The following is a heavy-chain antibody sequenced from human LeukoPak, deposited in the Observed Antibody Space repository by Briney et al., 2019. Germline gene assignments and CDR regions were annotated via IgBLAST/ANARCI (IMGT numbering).Heavy chain of an antibody. CDR2: IIPILGIA. CDR1: GGTFSSYA. D-gene: IGHD3-22*01. V-gene: IGHV1-69*04. J-gene: IGHJ4*02. Sequence: SVKVSCKASGGTFSSYAISWVRQAPGQGLGWMGRIIPILGIANYAQKFQGRVTITADKSTSTAYMELSSLRSEDTAVYYCASGPYYYDSGVFDYWGQGTLVTVSS. CDR3: ASGPYYYDSGVFDY.